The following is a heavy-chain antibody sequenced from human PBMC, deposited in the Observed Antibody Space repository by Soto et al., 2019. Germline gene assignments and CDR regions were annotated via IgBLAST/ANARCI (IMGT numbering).Heavy chain of an antibody. Sequence: GGSLRLSCAASGFTFSSYAMSWVRQAPGKGLEWVSAISGSGGSTYYADSVKGRFTISRDNSKNTLYLQMNSLRAEDTAVYYCANMQAPDFVVIDLRNDYWGQGTLVTVSS. CDR2: ISGSGGST. V-gene: IGHV3-23*01. J-gene: IGHJ4*02. CDR1: GFTFSSYA. CDR3: ANMQAPDFVVIDLRNDY. D-gene: IGHD2-15*01.